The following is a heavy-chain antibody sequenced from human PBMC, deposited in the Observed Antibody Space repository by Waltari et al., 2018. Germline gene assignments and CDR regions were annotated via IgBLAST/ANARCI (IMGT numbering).Heavy chain of an antibody. D-gene: IGHD2-15*01. CDR1: GGSISSHY. Sequence: QVQLQESGPGLVKPSETLSLTCTVSGGSISSHYWSWIRQPPGKGLEWIGYIYYSGSTNYNPPLKSRVTISVDTSKNQFSLKLSSVTAADTAVYYCARSRYCSGGSCYSDWGQGTLVTVSS. V-gene: IGHV4-59*11. J-gene: IGHJ4*02. CDR2: IYYSGST. CDR3: ARSRYCSGGSCYSD.